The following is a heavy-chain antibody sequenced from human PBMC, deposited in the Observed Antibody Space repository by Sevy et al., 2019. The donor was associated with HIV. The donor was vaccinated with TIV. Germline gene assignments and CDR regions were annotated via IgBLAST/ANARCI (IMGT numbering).Heavy chain of an antibody. CDR3: AKDGTTGTGAFDI. CDR2: ISWNSGSI. D-gene: IGHD1-1*01. Sequence: GGSLRLSCAASGFTFDDYAMHWVRQAPGKGLEWVSGISWNSGSIGYADSVKGRFTISRDNAKNSLYLQMNSLRAEDTALYYCAKDGTTGTGAFDIWVQGTMVTVSS. CDR1: GFTFDDYA. J-gene: IGHJ3*02. V-gene: IGHV3-9*01.